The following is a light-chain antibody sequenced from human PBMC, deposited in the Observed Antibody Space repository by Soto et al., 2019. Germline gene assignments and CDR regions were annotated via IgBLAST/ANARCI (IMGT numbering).Light chain of an antibody. CDR1: QSLLHITGETF. J-gene: IGKJ5*01. CDR3: MQSTQLPPT. CDR2: EVS. Sequence: DVVMTQTPLSLSATPGQPVSISCKSSQSLLHITGETFLVWYLQKPGQSPQLLIYEVSTRVSGVPDRFSGSGSGTDFTLEISRVETDDVGIYYCMQSTQLPPTFGQGTRLEI. V-gene: IGKV2D-29*02.